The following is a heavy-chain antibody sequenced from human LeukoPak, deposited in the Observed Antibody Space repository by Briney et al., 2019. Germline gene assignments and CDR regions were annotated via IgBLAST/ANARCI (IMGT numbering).Heavy chain of an antibody. CDR2: IKQVGGEK. J-gene: IGHJ4*02. CDR1: GFTFSSYW. CDR3: TRERSATFDC. V-gene: IGHV3-7*05. Sequence: TGGSLRLSCVASGFTFSSYWMTWVRQAPGKGLEWVANIKQVGGEKHYVDSVKGRFTISRDNAKNSLYLQMNSLRGEDTAVYYCTRERSATFDCWGQGTLVTVSS.